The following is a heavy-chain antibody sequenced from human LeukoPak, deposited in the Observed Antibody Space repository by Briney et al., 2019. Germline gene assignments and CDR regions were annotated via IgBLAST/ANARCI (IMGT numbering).Heavy chain of an antibody. CDR1: GGSISSYY. V-gene: IGHV4-4*07. Sequence: SETLSLTCTVSGGSISSYYWSWIRQPAGKRLEWIGRIYTSGSTNYNPSLKSRVTMSVDTSKNQFSLKLSSVTAADTAVYYCAREGAPWSGPYLIDYWGQGTLVTVSS. D-gene: IGHD2-15*01. CDR3: AREGAPWSGPYLIDY. CDR2: IYTSGST. J-gene: IGHJ4*02.